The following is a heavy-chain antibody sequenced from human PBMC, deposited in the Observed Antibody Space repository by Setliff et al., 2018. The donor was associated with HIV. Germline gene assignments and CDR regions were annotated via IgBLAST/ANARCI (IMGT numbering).Heavy chain of an antibody. CDR2: ISAYSGNT. CDR1: GYTFTSYG. V-gene: IGHV1-18*01. J-gene: IGHJ3*02. CDR3: ARVAWYYSFWSGLGDAFES. Sequence: ASVKVSCKASGYTFTSYGISWVRQAPGQGLEWMGWISAYSGNTNYAQKLQGRVTMTTDTSTSTAYMELRSLRSDDTAVYYCARVAWYYSFWSGLGDAFESWGQGTMVTVSS. D-gene: IGHD3-3*01.